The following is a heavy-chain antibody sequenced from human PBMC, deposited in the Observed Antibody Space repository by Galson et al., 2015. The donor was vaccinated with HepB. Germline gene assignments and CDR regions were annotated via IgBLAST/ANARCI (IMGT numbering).Heavy chain of an antibody. J-gene: IGHJ6*02. CDR1: RFTFSSYA. CDR2: MSYDGSNK. V-gene: IGHV3-30*04. Sequence: SLRLSCAASRFTFSSYAMHWVRQAPGKGLAWVAAMSYDGSNKYYADSVKGRFTISRDNSKNTLYLQMNSLRAEDTAVYYCARERDSSSWYRGSYYYYYYSGRDVVFQVTTVTVSS. CDR3: ARERDSSSWYRGSYYYYYYSGRDV. D-gene: IGHD6-13*01.